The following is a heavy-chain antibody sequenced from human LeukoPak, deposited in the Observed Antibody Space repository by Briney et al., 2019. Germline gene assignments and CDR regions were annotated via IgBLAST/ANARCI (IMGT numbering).Heavy chain of an antibody. J-gene: IGHJ2*01. CDR1: GGSISSHY. CDR3: ARVRAYANFVGSFDL. Sequence: SETPSLTCTVSGGSISSHYWSWIRRPAGKRLEWLGRIWTTGSTAYNPSYKSRLTMSMDKSNNQFSLKLTSITAADTAVYYCARVRAYANFVGSFDLWGRGALVTVSS. CDR2: IWTTGST. V-gene: IGHV4-4*07. D-gene: IGHD1-26*01.